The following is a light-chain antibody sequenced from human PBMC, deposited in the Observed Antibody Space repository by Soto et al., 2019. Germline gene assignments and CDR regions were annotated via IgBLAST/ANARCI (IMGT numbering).Light chain of an antibody. CDR3: GTWDTSLSAGV. Sequence: QSVLTQPPSVSAAPGQKVTISCSGSSSNIGDNYVSWYQQFAGTAPKLLIYDNNKRPSGIPDRFSGSTSGTSATLGITGLQNGDEADYYCGTWDTSLSAGVFGGGTKLTVL. J-gene: IGLJ2*01. CDR1: SSNIGDNY. CDR2: DNN. V-gene: IGLV1-51*01.